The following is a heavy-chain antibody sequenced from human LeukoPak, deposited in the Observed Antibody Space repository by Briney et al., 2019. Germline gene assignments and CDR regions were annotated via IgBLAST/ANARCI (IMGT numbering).Heavy chain of an antibody. CDR3: AKDKYWRVSYYYYMDV. D-gene: IGHD6-13*01. CDR1: GFTFDDYA. Sequence: PGGSLRLSCAASGFTFDDYAMHWVRQAPGKGLEWVSLISWDGGSTYYADSVKGRFTISRDNSKNSLYLQMNSLRAEDTALYYCAKDKYWRVSYYYYMDVWGKGTTVTVSS. V-gene: IGHV3-43D*03. CDR2: ISWDGGST. J-gene: IGHJ6*03.